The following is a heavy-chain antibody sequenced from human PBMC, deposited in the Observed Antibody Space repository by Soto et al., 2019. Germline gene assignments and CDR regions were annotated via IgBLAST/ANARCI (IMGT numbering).Heavy chain of an antibody. D-gene: IGHD2-15*01. CDR3: ARRGYCSGGSCYGHYYYYGMDV. Sequence: GESLKISCKGSGYSFTSYWISWVRQMPGKGLEWMGRIDPSDSYTNYSPSFQGHVTISADKSISTAYLQWSSLKASDTAMYYCARRGYCSGGSCYGHYYYYGMDVWGQGSTVTVSS. V-gene: IGHV5-10-1*01. CDR2: IDPSDSYT. J-gene: IGHJ6*02. CDR1: GYSFTSYW.